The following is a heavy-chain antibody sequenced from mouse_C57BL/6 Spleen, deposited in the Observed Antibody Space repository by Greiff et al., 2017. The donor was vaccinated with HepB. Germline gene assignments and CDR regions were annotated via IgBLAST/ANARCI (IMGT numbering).Heavy chain of an antibody. V-gene: IGHV1-76*01. CDR3: ARQYGDY. D-gene: IGHD2-10*02. CDR1: GYTFTDYY. CDR2: IYPGSGNT. Sequence: QVQLKESGAELVRPGASVKLSCKASGYTFTDYYINWVKQRPGQGLEWIARIYPGSGNTYYNEKFKGKATLTAEKSSSTAYMQLSSLTSEDSAVYFCARQYGDYWGQGTTLTVSS. J-gene: IGHJ2*01.